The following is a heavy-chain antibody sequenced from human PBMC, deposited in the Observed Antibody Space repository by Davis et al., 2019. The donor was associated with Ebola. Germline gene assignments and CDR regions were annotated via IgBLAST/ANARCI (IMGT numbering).Heavy chain of an antibody. CDR3: ARDLAADARAMDV. CDR1: GFTFSYFH. D-gene: IGHD6-13*01. J-gene: IGHJ6*02. V-gene: IGHV3-11*06. CDR2: IPDDSVFT. Sequence: GESLKISCAASGFTFSYFHMSWIRQAPVKGLEWVSVIPDDSVFTTYAGSVKGRLTISRDNAKNSLYLQMNSLTAEDTGVYYCARDLAADARAMDVWGPGTTVTVSS.